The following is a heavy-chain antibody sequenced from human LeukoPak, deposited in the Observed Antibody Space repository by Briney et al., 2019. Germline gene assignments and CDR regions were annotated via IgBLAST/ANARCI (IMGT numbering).Heavy chain of an antibody. Sequence: PGGSLRLSCAASGFTFDDYAMHWVRQVPGKGLEWVSGISWNSGSIGYADSVKGRFTISRDNAKNSLYLQMNSLRAEDTALYYCAKGAATSSYFDYWGQGTLVTVSS. J-gene: IGHJ4*02. CDR2: ISWNSGSI. D-gene: IGHD6-13*01. V-gene: IGHV3-9*01. CDR1: GFTFDDYA. CDR3: AKGAATSSYFDY.